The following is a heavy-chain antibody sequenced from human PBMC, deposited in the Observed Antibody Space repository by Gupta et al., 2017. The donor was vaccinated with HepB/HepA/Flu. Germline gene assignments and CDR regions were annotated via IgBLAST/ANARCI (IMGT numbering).Heavy chain of an antibody. V-gene: IGHV4-34*01. CDR3: ARGFYYGSGSYYRIDY. Sequence: QVQLQQWGAGLLKPSETLSLTCAVYGGPFSGYYWSWIRQPPGKGLEWIGEFNHSGSTNYNPSLKSRVTISVDTSKNQFSLKLSSVTAADTAVYYCARGFYYGSGSYYRIDYWGQGTLVTVSS. J-gene: IGHJ4*02. CDR2: FNHSGST. CDR1: GGPFSGYY. D-gene: IGHD3-10*01.